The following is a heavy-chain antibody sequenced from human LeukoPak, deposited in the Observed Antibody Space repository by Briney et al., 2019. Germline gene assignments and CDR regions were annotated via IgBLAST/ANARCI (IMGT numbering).Heavy chain of an antibody. CDR1: GYTFTDYY. D-gene: IGHD3-22*01. CDR2: INPNSGGT. Sequence: ASVKVSCKASGYTFTDYYMHWVRQAPGQGLEWMGRINPNSGGTNYAQKFQGRVTMTRGTSISTAYMDLSRLRSDDTAVYYCARDLSGYYDSSAYYHASDYWGQGTLVTVSS. J-gene: IGHJ4*02. V-gene: IGHV1-2*06. CDR3: ARDLSGYYDSSAYYHASDY.